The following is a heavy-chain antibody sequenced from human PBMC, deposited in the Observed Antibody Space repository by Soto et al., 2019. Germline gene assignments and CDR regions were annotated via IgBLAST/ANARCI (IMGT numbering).Heavy chain of an antibody. CDR2: ISDDGSNK. Sequence: GGSLRLSCAASGFTFSSYAMHWVRQAPCKGLEWVAVISDDGSNKYYADSVKGRFTISRDNSKNTLYLQMNSLRAEDTAVYYCARDYYDSSGYYVSEYFQHWGQGTLVTVSS. D-gene: IGHD3-22*01. V-gene: IGHV3-30-3*01. CDR1: GFTFSSYA. CDR3: ARDYYDSSGYYVSEYFQH. J-gene: IGHJ1*01.